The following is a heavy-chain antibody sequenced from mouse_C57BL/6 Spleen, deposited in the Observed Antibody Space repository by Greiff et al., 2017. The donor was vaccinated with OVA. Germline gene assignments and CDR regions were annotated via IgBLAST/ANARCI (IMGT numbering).Heavy chain of an antibody. D-gene: IGHD2-4*01. J-gene: IGHJ3*01. CDR3: ARDAYDYDVY. V-gene: IGHV5-12*01. CDR1: GFTFSDYY. CDR2: ISNGGGST. Sequence: EVKLVESGGGLVQPGGSLKLSCAASGFTFSDYYMYWVRQTPEKRLEWVAYISNGGGSTYYPDTVKGRFTISRDNAKNTLYLQMSRLKSEDTAMYYCARDAYDYDVYWGQGTLVTVSA.